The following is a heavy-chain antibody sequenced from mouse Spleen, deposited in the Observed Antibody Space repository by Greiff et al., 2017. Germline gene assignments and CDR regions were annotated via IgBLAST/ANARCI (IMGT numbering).Heavy chain of an antibody. V-gene: IGHV5-9-3*01. Sequence: EVQLVESGGGLVKLGGSLKLSCAASGFTFSSYAMSWVRQTPEKRLEWVATISSGGGNTYYPDSVKGRFTISRDNAKNTLYLQMSSLKSEDTAMYYCARHNFDYWGQGTTLTVSS. CDR1: GFTFSSYA. CDR2: ISSGGGNT. CDR3: ARHNFDY. J-gene: IGHJ2*01.